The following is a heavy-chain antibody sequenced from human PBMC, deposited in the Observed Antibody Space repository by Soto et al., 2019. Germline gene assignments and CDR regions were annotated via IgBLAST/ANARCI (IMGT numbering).Heavy chain of an antibody. CDR2: IYISGTT. CDR1: GFIVSSNY. V-gene: IGHV3-53*01. D-gene: IGHD5-18*01. Sequence: GGSLRLSCAASGFIVSSNYMSWVRQAPGKGLEWVAVIYISGTTLYADSVKGRFTISRDDSKNTLYLQMSSLRPEDTGVYYCASENNGYSYIEYYYGMDVWGQGTTVTVSS. J-gene: IGHJ6*02. CDR3: ASENNGYSYIEYYYGMDV.